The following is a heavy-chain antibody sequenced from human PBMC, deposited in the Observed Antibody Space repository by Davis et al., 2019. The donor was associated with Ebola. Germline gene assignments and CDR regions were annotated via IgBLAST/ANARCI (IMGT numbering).Heavy chain of an antibody. CDR1: AGTFSSYT. CDR2: VIPVFGTT. Sequence: SVQVSCKASAGTFSSYTITWVRQAPGQGRVWMGWVIPVFGTTHYAQKFQGRVTLTADDSTSTAYIELTNLRSDDTAVYYCAREVVETKLDQWGQGTLVTVSS. V-gene: IGHV1-69*13. J-gene: IGHJ4*02. D-gene: IGHD2-15*01. CDR3: AREVVETKLDQ.